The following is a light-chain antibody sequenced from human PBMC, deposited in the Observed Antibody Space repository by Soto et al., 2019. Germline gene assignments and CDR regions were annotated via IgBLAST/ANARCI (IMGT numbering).Light chain of an antibody. CDR2: EGS. CDR1: SSDVGSYNL. V-gene: IGLV2-23*01. J-gene: IGLJ3*02. Sequence: QSALTQPASVFGSPGQSITISCTGTSSDVGSYNLVSWYQQHPGKAPKLMIYEGSKRPSGVSNRFSGSKSGNTASLTISGLQAEDEADYYCCSYAGSSTPNWVFGGGTQLTVL. CDR3: CSYAGSSTPNWV.